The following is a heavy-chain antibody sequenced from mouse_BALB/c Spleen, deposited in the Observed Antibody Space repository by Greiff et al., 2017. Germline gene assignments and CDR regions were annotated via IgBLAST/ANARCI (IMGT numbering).Heavy chain of an antibody. CDR1: GFTFTDYY. Sequence: EVKLEESGGGLVQPGGSLRLSCATSGFTFTDYYMSWVRQPPGKALEWLGFIRNKANGYTTEYSASVKGRFTISRDNSQSILYLQMNTLRAEDSATYYCARDYYGSRAWFAYWGQGTLVTVSA. CDR3: ARDYYGSRAWFAY. V-gene: IGHV7-3*02. D-gene: IGHD1-1*01. CDR2: IRNKANGYTT. J-gene: IGHJ3*01.